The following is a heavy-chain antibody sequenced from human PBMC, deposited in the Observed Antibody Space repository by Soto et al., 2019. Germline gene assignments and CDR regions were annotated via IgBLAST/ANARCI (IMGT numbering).Heavy chain of an antibody. Sequence: QVPLVQSGAEVKKPGASVKVSCKASGYTFTGYYMHWVRQAPGQGLEWMGWINPNSGGTNYAQKFQGWVTMTRDTSISTAYMELSRLRSDDTAVYYCARGDADNVVVVAATNAFDIWGQGTMVTVSS. D-gene: IGHD2-15*01. CDR3: ARGDADNVVVVAATNAFDI. V-gene: IGHV1-2*04. CDR2: INPNSGGT. J-gene: IGHJ3*02. CDR1: GYTFTGYY.